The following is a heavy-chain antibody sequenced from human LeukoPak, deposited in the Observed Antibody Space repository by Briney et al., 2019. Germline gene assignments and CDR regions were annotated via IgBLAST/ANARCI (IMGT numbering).Heavy chain of an antibody. J-gene: IGHJ6*03. Sequence: ASVKVSCKASGYTFTGYYMHWVRQAPGQGLEWMGWINPNSGGTNYAQKFQGRVTMTRDTSTSTVYMELSSLRSEDTAIYYCARARGSGSYYGHDYYYYHYMDAWGKGTTVTVSS. CDR1: GYTFTGYY. D-gene: IGHD3-10*01. CDR2: INPNSGGT. V-gene: IGHV1-2*02. CDR3: ARARGSGSYYGHDYYYYHYMDA.